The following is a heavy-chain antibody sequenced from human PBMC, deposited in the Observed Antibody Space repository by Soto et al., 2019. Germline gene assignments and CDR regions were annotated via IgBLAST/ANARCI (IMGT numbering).Heavy chain of an antibody. CDR2: IYWYDDK. CDR3: AYLPCSGGSCYSFSYSGMDV. Sequence: QITLKESGPTLVKPTQTLTLTCTFSGFSLSTSGVGVAWIRQPPGKALEWLALIYWYDDKRYRPSLETRLTITKDTSKNQVVLTMTNMDSVDTATYFCAYLPCSGGSCYSFSYSGMDVWGQGTTVTVSS. J-gene: IGHJ6*02. V-gene: IGHV2-5*01. D-gene: IGHD2-15*01. CDR1: GFSLSTSGVG.